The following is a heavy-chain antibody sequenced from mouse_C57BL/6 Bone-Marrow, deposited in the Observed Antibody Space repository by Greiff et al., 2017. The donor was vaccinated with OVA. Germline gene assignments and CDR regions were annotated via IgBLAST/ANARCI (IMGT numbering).Heavy chain of an antibody. CDR3: ASYYYSNSCGFAY. D-gene: IGHD1-1*01. Sequence: VQLQQSVAELVRPGASVKLSCTASGFNIKNTYMHWVKQRPEQGLEWIGRIDPATGNTKYAPNFQGTATITSDTSTNSAYLQLSRLTSEDTAIYCGASYYYSNSCGFAYWGQGTLVTVSA. V-gene: IGHV14-3*01. J-gene: IGHJ3*01. CDR1: GFNIKNTY. CDR2: IDPATGNT.